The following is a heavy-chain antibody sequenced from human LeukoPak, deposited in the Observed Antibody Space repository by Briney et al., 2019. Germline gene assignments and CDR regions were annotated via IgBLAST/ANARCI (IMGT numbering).Heavy chain of an antibody. CDR1: GFTLSSYA. Sequence: GGSLRLSCAASGFTLSSYAMSWVRQAPGKGLEWVSAISGSGGSTYYADSVKGRFTISRDNSKNTLYLQMNSLRAEDTAVYYCAKWGYCSGGSCYDYWGQGTLVTVPS. CDR3: AKWGYCSGGSCYDY. D-gene: IGHD2-15*01. J-gene: IGHJ4*02. V-gene: IGHV3-23*01. CDR2: ISGSGGST.